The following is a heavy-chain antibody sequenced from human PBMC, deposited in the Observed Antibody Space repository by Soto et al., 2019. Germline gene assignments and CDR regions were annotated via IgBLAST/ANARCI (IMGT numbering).Heavy chain of an antibody. D-gene: IGHD6-19*01. CDR1: GFTFSSFA. V-gene: IGHV3-23*01. J-gene: IGHJ4*02. CDR2: ISASGRDI. Sequence: GSLLLPCGASGFTFSSFAMSWVRQAPGRGLEWVSGISASGRDIHYADSVKDRFTVSRDNSKNTLYLQMNSLRAEDKAIYYCAKGKTSGWYYFDYWGQGAPVTVYS. CDR3: AKGKTSGWYYFDY.